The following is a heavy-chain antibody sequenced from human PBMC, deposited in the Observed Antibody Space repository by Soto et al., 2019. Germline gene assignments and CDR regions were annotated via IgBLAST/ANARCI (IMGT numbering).Heavy chain of an antibody. V-gene: IGHV1-46*03. Sequence: GASVKVSCKASGYTFTSYYMHWVRQAPGQGLEWMGIINPSGGSTSYAQKFQGRVTMTRDTSTSTVYMELSSLRSEDTAVYYCARGDPGYYYDSSGYYPDYWGQGTLVTVSS. J-gene: IGHJ4*02. D-gene: IGHD3-22*01. CDR1: GYTFTSYY. CDR2: INPSGGST. CDR3: ARGDPGYYYDSSGYYPDY.